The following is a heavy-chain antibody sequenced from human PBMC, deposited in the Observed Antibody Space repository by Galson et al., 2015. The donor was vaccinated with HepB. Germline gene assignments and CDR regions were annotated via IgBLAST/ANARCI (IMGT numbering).Heavy chain of an antibody. CDR3: AHRPPAAMRGLSKWFDP. Sequence: PALVKPTQTLTLTCTFSGFSLSTSGVGVGWIRPPPGKALEWLALIYWDDDKRYSPSLKSRLTITKDTSKNQVVLTMTNMDPVDTATYYCAHRPPAAMRGLSKWFDPWGQGTLVTVSS. J-gene: IGHJ5*02. CDR1: GFSLSTSGVG. CDR2: IYWDDDK. D-gene: IGHD2-2*01. V-gene: IGHV2-5*02.